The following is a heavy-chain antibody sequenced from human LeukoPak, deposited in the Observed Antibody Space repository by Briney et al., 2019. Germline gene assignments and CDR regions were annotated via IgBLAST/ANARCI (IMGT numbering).Heavy chain of an antibody. D-gene: IGHD1-26*01. CDR2: ISGSGGST. J-gene: IGHJ4*02. Sequence: PGGSLRLSCAASEFTFSSYAMSWVRQAPGKGLEWVSAISGSGGSTYYADSVKGRFTISRDNSKNTLYLQMNSLRAEDTAVYYCAKRTGYSGSSFGIDYWGQGTLVTVSS. CDR3: AKRTGYSGSSFGIDY. CDR1: EFTFSSYA. V-gene: IGHV3-23*01.